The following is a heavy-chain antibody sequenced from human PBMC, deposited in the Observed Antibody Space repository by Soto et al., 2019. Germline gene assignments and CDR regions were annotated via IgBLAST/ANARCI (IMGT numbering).Heavy chain of an antibody. CDR1: GGSISSGGYY. CDR3: ARETAGYSNPYYYYYMDV. CDR2: IYYSGST. J-gene: IGHJ6*03. D-gene: IGHD4-4*01. V-gene: IGHV4-31*03. Sequence: PSETLSLTCTVSGGSISSGGYYWSWIRQHPGKGLEWIGYIYYSGSTYYNPSLKSRVTISVDTSKNQFSLKLSSVTAADTAVYYCARETAGYSNPYYYYYMDVWGKGTTVTAP.